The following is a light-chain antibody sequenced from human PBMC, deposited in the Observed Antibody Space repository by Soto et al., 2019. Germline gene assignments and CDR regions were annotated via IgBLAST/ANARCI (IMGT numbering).Light chain of an antibody. CDR1: SSDVGGYNY. Sequence: QSALTQPPSASGSLGQSVTISCTGTSSDVGGYNYVSWHQQHPGKAPKLMIYEVTKRTSWVPDRFSGSKSGNTASLTVSGLHDEYEADYYCRSFAGGGNPVLFGGGTKLTVL. V-gene: IGLV2-8*01. CDR2: EVT. CDR3: RSFAGGGNPVL. J-gene: IGLJ2*01.